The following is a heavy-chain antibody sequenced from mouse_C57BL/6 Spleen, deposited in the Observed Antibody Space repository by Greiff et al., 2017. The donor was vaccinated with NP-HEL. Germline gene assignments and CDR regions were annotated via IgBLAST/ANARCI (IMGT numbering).Heavy chain of an antibody. CDR2: IYPGNSDT. D-gene: IGHD1-1*01. J-gene: IGHJ4*01. Sequence: VQLQQSGTVLARPGASVKMSCKTSGYTFTSYWMHWVKQRPGQGLEWIGAIYPGNSDTSYNQKFKGKAKLTAVTSASTAYMELSSLTNDDSAVYYCTRPYYYGSSYGAMDYWGQGTSVTVSS. CDR3: TRPYYYGSSYGAMDY. CDR1: GYTFTSYW. V-gene: IGHV1-5*01.